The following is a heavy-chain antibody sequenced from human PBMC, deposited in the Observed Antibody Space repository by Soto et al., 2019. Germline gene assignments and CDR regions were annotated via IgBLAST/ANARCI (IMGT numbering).Heavy chain of an antibody. CDR1: GGSISSSSYY. V-gene: IGHV4-39*01. Sequence: QLQLQESGPGLVKPSETLSLTCTVSGGSISSSSYYWGWIRQPPGKGLEWIGSIYYSGSTYYNPSLKSRVTISVDTSKNQFSLKLSSVTAADTAVYYCARLGKDYIWGSYRDYWGQGTLVTVSS. CDR3: ARLGKDYIWGSYRDY. D-gene: IGHD3-16*02. J-gene: IGHJ4*02. CDR2: IYYSGST.